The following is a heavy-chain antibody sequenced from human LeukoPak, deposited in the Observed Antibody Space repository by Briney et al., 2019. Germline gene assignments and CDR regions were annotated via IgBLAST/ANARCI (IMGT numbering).Heavy chain of an antibody. J-gene: IGHJ4*02. CDR2: INHSGST. V-gene: IGHV4-34*01. D-gene: IGHD3-22*01. CDR3: ARATPWGGYYDSSGYSALFDY. CDR1: GGSFSGYY. Sequence: SETLSLTCAVYGGSFSGYYWSWIRQPPGKGLEWIGEINHSGSTNYNPSLKSRVTISVDTSKNQFSLKLSSVTAADTAVYYCARATPWGGYYDSSGYSALFDYWGQGTLVTVSS.